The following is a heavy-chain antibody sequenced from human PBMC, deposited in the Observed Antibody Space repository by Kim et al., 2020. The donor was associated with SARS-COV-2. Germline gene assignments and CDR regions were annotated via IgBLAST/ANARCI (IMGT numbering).Heavy chain of an antibody. CDR3: TTVPWEERYYYYGMDV. Sequence: GGSLRLSCAASGFTFSNAWMSWVRQAPGKGLEWVGRIKSKTDGGTTDYAAPVKGRFTISRDDSKNTLYLQMNSLKTEDTAVYYCTTVPWEERYYYYGMDVWGQGTTVTVSS. V-gene: IGHV3-15*01. CDR2: IKSKTDGGTT. D-gene: IGHD1-26*01. CDR1: GFTFSNAW. J-gene: IGHJ6*02.